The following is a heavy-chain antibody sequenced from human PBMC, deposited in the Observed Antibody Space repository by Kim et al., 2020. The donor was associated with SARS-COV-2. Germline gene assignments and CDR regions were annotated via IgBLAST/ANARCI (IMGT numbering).Heavy chain of an antibody. CDR1: GGSISSYY. D-gene: IGHD2-15*01. CDR2: IYYSGST. V-gene: IGHV4-59*08. Sequence: SETLSLTCTVSGGSISSYYWSWIRQPPGKGLEWIGYIYYSGSTNYNPSLKSRVTISVDTSKNQFSLKLSSVTAADTAVYYCARQLGYCSGGSCYARDYWGQGTLVTVSS. J-gene: IGHJ4*02. CDR3: ARQLGYCSGGSCYARDY.